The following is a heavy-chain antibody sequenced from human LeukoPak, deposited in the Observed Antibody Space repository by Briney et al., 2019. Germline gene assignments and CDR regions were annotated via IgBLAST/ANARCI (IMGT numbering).Heavy chain of an antibody. J-gene: IGHJ3*02. D-gene: IGHD3-10*01. CDR3: ASRLLWFGDNAFDI. Sequence: ASVKVSCKASVYTFTSYGISWVRQAPGQGLEWMGWISAYNGNTNYAQKLQGRVTMTTDTSTSTAYMELRSLRSDDTAVYYCASRLLWFGDNAFDIWGQGTMVTVSS. CDR1: VYTFTSYG. V-gene: IGHV1-18*01. CDR2: ISAYNGNT.